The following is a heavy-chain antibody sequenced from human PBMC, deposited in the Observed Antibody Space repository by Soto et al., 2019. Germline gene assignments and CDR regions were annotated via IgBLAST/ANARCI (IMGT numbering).Heavy chain of an antibody. V-gene: IGHV3-23*01. D-gene: IGHD3-16*02. J-gene: IGHJ4*02. CDR3: AKEKDYDYVWGSYRYTSDY. Sequence: GGSLRLSCAASGFTFSSYAMSWVRQAPGKGLEWVSAISGSGSTFYADSVKGRFTISRDNSKNTLYLQMNSLRAEDTAVYYCAKEKDYDYVWGSYRYTSDYWGQGTLVTVSS. CDR2: ISGSGST. CDR1: GFTFSSYA.